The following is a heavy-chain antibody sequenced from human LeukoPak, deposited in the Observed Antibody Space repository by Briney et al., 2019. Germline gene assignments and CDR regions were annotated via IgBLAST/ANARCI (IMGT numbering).Heavy chain of an antibody. J-gene: IGHJ6*03. CDR2: IYYSGST. V-gene: IGHV4-39*07. CDR3: ASGAYSYYYMDV. CDR1: GGSISSSSYY. D-gene: IGHD1-26*01. Sequence: KPSETLSLTCTVSGGSISSSSYYWGWIRQPPGKGLEWIGSIYYSGSTYYNPSLKSRVTISVDTSKNQFSLKLSSVTAADTAVYYCASGAYSYYYMDVWGKGTTATISS.